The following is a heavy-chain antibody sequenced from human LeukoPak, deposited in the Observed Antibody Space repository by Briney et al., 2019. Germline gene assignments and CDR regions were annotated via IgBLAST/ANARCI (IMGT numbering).Heavy chain of an antibody. Sequence: GGSLRLSCAASGFTFSDYYMSWIRQAPGKGLEWVANIKQDGSEKYYVDSVKGRFTISRDNAKNSLYLQMNSLRAEDTAVYYCAREADDGVYYFDYWGQGTLVTVSS. D-gene: IGHD5-24*01. CDR2: IKQDGSEK. CDR1: GFTFSDYY. CDR3: AREADDGVYYFDY. V-gene: IGHV3-7*01. J-gene: IGHJ4*02.